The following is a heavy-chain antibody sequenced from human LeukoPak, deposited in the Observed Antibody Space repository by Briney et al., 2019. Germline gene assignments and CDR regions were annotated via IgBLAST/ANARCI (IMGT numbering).Heavy chain of an antibody. CDR3: AAPSGDSSGYYYGFDAFDI. J-gene: IGHJ3*02. CDR2: IYPGDSDT. V-gene: IGHV5-51*01. Sequence: GESLKISCKGSGYSFTSYWIGWVRQMPGKGLEWMGIIYPGDSDTRYSPSFQGQVTIPADKSISTAYLQWSNLKASDTAMYYCAAPSGDSSGYYYGFDAFDIWGQGTMVTVSS. D-gene: IGHD3-22*01. CDR1: GYSFTSYW.